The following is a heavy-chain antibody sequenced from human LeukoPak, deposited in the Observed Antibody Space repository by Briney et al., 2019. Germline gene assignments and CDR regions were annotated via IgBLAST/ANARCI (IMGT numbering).Heavy chain of an antibody. Sequence: PGGSLRLSCAASGFTFDDYAMHWVRQAPGKGLEWVSLISGDGGSTYYADSVKGRFTISRDNSKNSLYLQMNSLRTEDTALYYCAKGKDYYDRSGYYYNAFDIWGQGTMVTVSS. CDR3: AKGKDYYDRSGYYYNAFDI. CDR2: ISGDGGST. D-gene: IGHD3-22*01. V-gene: IGHV3-43*02. CDR1: GFTFDDYA. J-gene: IGHJ3*02.